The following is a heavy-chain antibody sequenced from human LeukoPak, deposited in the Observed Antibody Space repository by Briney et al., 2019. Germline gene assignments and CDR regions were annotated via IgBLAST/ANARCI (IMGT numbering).Heavy chain of an antibody. CDR3: ARGNGSSLVPLDY. J-gene: IGHJ4*02. CDR1: GYTFTDFY. V-gene: IGHV1-46*01. D-gene: IGHD6-13*01. CDR2: INPNGGGT. Sequence: ASVKVSGKTSGYTFTDFYLHWVRQDPGQGLEWMGIINPNGGGTTYAQKFQGRVAMTRDTSTNTVYMELSSLRSEDTAVYYCARGNGSSLVPLDYWGQGTLVTVSS.